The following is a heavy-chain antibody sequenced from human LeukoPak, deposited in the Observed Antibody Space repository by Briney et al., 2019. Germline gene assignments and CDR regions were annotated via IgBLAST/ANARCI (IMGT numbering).Heavy chain of an antibody. Sequence: PSETLSLTCAVYGGSFSGYYWSWIRQPPGKGLEWIGEINHSGSTNYNPSLKSRVTISVGTSKNQFSLKLSSVTDADTAVYYCASFVEMATIGAFDIWGQGTMVTVSS. CDR2: INHSGST. J-gene: IGHJ3*02. CDR1: GGSFSGYY. V-gene: IGHV4-34*01. CDR3: ASFVEMATIGAFDI. D-gene: IGHD5-24*01.